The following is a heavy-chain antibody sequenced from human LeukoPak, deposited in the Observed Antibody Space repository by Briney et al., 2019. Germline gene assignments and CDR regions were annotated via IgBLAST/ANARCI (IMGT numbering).Heavy chain of an antibody. CDR3: AKDLSWLSIYFDY. D-gene: IGHD6-19*01. J-gene: IGHJ4*02. Sequence: GGSLRLSCAASGFTFNTYSMNWVRQAPGKGLEWVSSITSSSSYIYYADSVKGRFTISRDNAKNSLYLKMNSLRAEDTAVYYCAKDLSWLSIYFDYWGQGTLVTVSS. V-gene: IGHV3-21*04. CDR1: GFTFNTYS. CDR2: ITSSSSYI.